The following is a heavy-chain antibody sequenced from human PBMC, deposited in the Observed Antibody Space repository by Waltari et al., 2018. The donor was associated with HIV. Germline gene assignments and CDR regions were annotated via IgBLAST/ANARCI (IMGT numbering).Heavy chain of an antibody. V-gene: IGHV4-4*02. J-gene: IGHJ4*02. CDR3: ARLRDYGDYGHYDF. CDR1: GGATTSSKW. Sequence: QVQLQESGPGLVRPSGTLFLTCGVTGGATTSSKWWSWVRPPPGKGLEWIGDIHHSGNVNYNLSLKSRVTFSVDRSKNHFSLNLTSVTAADTATYFCARLRDYGDYGHYDFWGRGTLVVVSP. D-gene: IGHD4-17*01. CDR2: IHHSGNV.